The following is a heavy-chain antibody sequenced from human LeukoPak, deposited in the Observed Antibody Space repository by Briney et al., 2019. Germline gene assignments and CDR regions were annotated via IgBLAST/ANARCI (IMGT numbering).Heavy chain of an antibody. CDR2: INPSGGST. J-gene: IGHJ4*02. V-gene: IGHV1-46*01. D-gene: IGHD6-13*01. CDR1: GYTFTSYY. Sequence: GASVTVSCKASGYTFTSYYMHWVRQAPGQGLEWMGIINPSGGSTSYAQKFQGRVTMTRDMSTSTVYMELSSLRSEDTAVYYCAREGSSRHFDYWGQGTLVTVSS. CDR3: AREGSSRHFDY.